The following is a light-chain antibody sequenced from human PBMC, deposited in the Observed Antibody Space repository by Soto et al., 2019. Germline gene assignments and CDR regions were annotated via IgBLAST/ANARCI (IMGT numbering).Light chain of an antibody. CDR1: QSISSY. V-gene: IGKV1-39*01. CDR2: AVS. Sequence: DIQMTQSPSSLSASIGDRVTITCRASQSISSYLNWYQQKPGKAPKLLMYAVSTLQSGVPSRSSGSGSGTDFTLTISSLQPEDFATYFCQQSYDTPFTFGPGTKVDIK. J-gene: IGKJ3*01. CDR3: QQSYDTPFT.